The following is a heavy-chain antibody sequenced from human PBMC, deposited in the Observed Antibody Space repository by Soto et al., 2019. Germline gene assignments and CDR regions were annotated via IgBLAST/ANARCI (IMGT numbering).Heavy chain of an antibody. J-gene: IGHJ4*02. D-gene: IGHD1-1*01. CDR1: GGSISSGGYY. CDR3: ARNDKSGLDY. Sequence: PSETLSLTCTVSGGSISSGGYYWNWIRHLPGKGLEWIGYIYYTGSTQYNPSLESRVTISVGTSKNQFSLELTSVTATDTAVYYCARNDKSGLDYWGQGTLVTVSS. V-gene: IGHV4-31*03. CDR2: IYYTGST.